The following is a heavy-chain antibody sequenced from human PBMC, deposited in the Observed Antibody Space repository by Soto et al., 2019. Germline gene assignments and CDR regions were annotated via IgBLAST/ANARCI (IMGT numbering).Heavy chain of an antibody. Sequence: PSETLSLTCTVSGGSITGKYWSWIRQPAGKGLEWIGRIYSSGSTNYNPSLKSRVTMSEDTSENQFSLRLTSVTAADTAMYYCARETYCSSGSCYVADYWGQGTLVTVSS. D-gene: IGHD2-2*01. CDR1: GGSITGKY. J-gene: IGHJ4*02. CDR3: ARETYCSSGSCYVADY. CDR2: IYSSGST. V-gene: IGHV4-4*07.